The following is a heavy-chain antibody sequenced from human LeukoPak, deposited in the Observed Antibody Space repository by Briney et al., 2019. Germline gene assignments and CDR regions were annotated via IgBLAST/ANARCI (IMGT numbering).Heavy chain of an antibody. V-gene: IGHV1-2*02. CDR2: INPNSGGA. CDR1: GYTFTGYY. CDR3: ARDFMAAAVADY. D-gene: IGHD6-13*01. J-gene: IGHJ4*02. Sequence: GASVKVSCKASGYTFTGYYMHWVRQAPGQGLEWMGWINPNSGGANYAQKFQGRVTMTRDTSISTAYMELSRLRSDDTAVYYCARDFMAAAVADYWGQGTLVTVSS.